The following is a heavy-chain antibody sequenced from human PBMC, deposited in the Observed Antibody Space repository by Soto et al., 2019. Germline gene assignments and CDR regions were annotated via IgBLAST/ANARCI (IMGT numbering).Heavy chain of an antibody. J-gene: IGHJ6*02. CDR1: GFTFSSYW. CDR3: ARDVGRDFWSGSGREPYGMDV. CDR2: IKQDGSEK. V-gene: IGHV3-7*01. Sequence: HPGGSLRLSCAACGFTFSSYWMSWVRQAPGKGLEWVANIKQDGSEKYYVDSVKGRFTISRDNAKNSLYLQMNSLRAEDTAVYYCARDVGRDFWSGSGREPYGMDVWGQGTTVTVSS. D-gene: IGHD3-3*01.